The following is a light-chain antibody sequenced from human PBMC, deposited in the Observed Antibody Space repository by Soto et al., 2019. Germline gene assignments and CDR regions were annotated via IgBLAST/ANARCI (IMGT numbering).Light chain of an antibody. CDR2: QAS. V-gene: IGKV1-5*03. J-gene: IGKJ1*01. CDR3: QQYSSHST. CDR1: QSTISY. Sequence: DIQMTQSPSTLSASLGDRVTITCRASQSTISYLSWYQQKPGKAPKLLIYQASSLENGVPSRFSGSGSGTEFSLTISSLQPDDFATYYCQQYSSHSTFGQGTKVDIK.